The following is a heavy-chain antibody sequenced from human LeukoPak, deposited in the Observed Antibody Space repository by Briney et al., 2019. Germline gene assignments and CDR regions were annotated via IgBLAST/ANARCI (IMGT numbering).Heavy chain of an antibody. CDR3: ARETRGTVGSY. D-gene: IGHD1-26*01. Sequence: GGTVRLSCAASVSTLSTHWMTWVRQPPGKGLEWVASLQQDGGATHYVDSVKGRFTISRDNADNSLYLQMNSLRAEDTAVYYCARETRGTVGSYWGQGTLDPVSS. CDR2: LQQDGGAT. J-gene: IGHJ4*02. CDR1: VSTLSTHW. V-gene: IGHV3-7*05.